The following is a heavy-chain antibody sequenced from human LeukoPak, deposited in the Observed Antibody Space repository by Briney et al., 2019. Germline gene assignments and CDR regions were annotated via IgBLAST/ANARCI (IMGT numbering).Heavy chain of an antibody. CDR2: IIPIFGTA. D-gene: IGHD3-9*01. J-gene: IGHJ4*02. CDR1: GGTFSSYA. V-gene: IGHV1-69*13. CDR3: ARVIPVDMGSPYFDY. Sequence: GASVKVSYKASGGTFSSYAISWVRQAPGQGLEWMGGIIPIFGTANYAQKFQGRVTITADESTSTAYMELSSLRSEDTAVYYCARVIPVDMGSPYFDYWGQGTLVTVSS.